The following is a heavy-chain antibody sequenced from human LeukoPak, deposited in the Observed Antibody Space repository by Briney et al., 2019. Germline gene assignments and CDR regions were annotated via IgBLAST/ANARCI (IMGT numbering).Heavy chain of an antibody. J-gene: IGHJ6*02. D-gene: IGHD3-22*01. CDR1: GGTFSSYA. CDR3: ATTHSSGYYYYYYYGMDV. V-gene: IGHV1-24*01. Sequence: ASVKVSCKASGGTFSSYAISWVRQAPGKGLEWMGGFDPEDGETIYAQKFQGRVTMTEDTSTDTAYMELSSLRSEDTAEYYCATTHSSGYYYYYYYGMDVWGQGTTVTVSS. CDR2: FDPEDGET.